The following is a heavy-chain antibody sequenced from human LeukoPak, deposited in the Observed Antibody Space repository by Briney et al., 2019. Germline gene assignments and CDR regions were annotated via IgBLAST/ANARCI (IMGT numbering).Heavy chain of an antibody. V-gene: IGHV3-23*01. CDR2: ISGSGGST. CDR3: AKDKGHIVVVTAIRAFQH. Sequence: GGSLRLSCAASGFTFSSSAMEWVRQAPGKGLEWVSAISGSGGSTYYADSVKGRFTISRDNSKNTLYLQMNSLRAEDTAVYYCAKDKGHIVVVTAIRAFQHWGQGTLVTVSS. CDR1: GFTFSSSA. D-gene: IGHD2-21*02. J-gene: IGHJ1*01.